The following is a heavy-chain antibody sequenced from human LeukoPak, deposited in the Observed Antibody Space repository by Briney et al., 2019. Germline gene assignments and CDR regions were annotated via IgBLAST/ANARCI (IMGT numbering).Heavy chain of an antibody. D-gene: IGHD6-19*01. CDR1: GFTFSSYN. CDR2: ISSSSGPI. J-gene: IGHJ4*02. CDR3: TREKGSGSGWFCY. Sequence: PGGSLRLSCAASGFTFSSYNMNWVRQAPGKGLEWVAYISSSSGPIYYAASVKGRFTISRDNAKNSLYLLMNSLRDEDTAVYYCTREKGSGSGWFCYWGRGTLVTVSA. V-gene: IGHV3-48*02.